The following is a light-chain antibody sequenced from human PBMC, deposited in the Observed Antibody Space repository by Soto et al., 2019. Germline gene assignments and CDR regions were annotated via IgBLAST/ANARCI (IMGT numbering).Light chain of an antibody. CDR1: QSVRTN. CDR2: AAS. Sequence: EVVVTQSPSTLSVSLGGRATLSCRASQSVRTNLAWYQQKPGQAPRLLIYAASTRSTGIPPRFSGSGSGTELTPTITSRQSEDFAVNYCHQYNNWPPRTFGGGTKVEIK. J-gene: IGKJ4*01. CDR3: HQYNNWPPRT. V-gene: IGKV3-15*01.